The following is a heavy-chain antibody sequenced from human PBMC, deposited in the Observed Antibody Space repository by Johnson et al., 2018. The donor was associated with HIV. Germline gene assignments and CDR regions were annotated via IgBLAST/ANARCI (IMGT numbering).Heavy chain of an antibody. V-gene: IGHV3-66*02. Sequence: VQVVESGGGLVQPGRSLRLSCAASGFTVSSNYMSWVRQAPGKGLEWVSVIYSGGSTYYADSVKGRFTISRDNSKNTLYLQMNSLRAEDTAVYYCARAHLIFPKNPFDIWGQGTMVTVSS. CDR2: IYSGGST. J-gene: IGHJ3*02. D-gene: IGHD3-3*02. CDR1: GFTVSSNY. CDR3: ARAHLIFPKNPFDI.